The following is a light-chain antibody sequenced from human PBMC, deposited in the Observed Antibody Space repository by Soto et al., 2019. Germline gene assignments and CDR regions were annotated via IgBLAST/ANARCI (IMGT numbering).Light chain of an antibody. V-gene: IGKV1-39*01. CDR2: AAS. Sequence: DIQMTQSPSSLSASVGDRVTITCRASQSIATFLNWYQQRPGQAPRLLIYAASNLENGVPSTFRGSGSETLFTLTISSLQPEDFATYYCQQSYRTPVTFGHGTKLEIK. CDR3: QQSYRTPVT. J-gene: IGKJ2*01. CDR1: QSIATF.